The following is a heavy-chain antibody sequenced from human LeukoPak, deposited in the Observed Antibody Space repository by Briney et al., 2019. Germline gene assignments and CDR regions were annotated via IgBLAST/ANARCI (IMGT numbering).Heavy chain of an antibody. Sequence: PGGSLRLSCAASGFTVSSNYMSWVRQAPGKGLDWVSVIYSGGSTYYSDSVKGRFTISRDNSKNTLYLQMNSLRAEDTAVYYCARGNVGDYFDYWGQGTLVTVSS. J-gene: IGHJ4*02. V-gene: IGHV3-66*01. CDR1: GFTVSSNY. CDR2: IYSGGST. CDR3: ARGNVGDYFDY. D-gene: IGHD4-11*01.